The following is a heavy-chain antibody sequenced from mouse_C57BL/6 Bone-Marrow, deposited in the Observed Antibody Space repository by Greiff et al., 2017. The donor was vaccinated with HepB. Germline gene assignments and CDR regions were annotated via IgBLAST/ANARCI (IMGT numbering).Heavy chain of an antibody. CDR1: GYSFTDYN. J-gene: IGHJ4*01. Sequence: EVQVVESGPELVKPGASVKISCKASGYSFTDYNMNWVKQSNGKSLEWIGVINPNSGTTSYNQKFKGTATLTVDQSSLTAYMQLNSLTSEDSAVYYYARYDYGIFYAMDYWGQGTSVTVSS. V-gene: IGHV1-39*01. CDR3: ARYDYGIFYAMDY. CDR2: INPNSGTT. D-gene: IGHD1-1*02.